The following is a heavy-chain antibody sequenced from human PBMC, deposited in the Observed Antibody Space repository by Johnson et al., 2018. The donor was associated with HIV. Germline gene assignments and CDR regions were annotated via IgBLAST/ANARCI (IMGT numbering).Heavy chain of an antibody. J-gene: IGHJ3*02. Sequence: QVQLVESGGGVVQPGRSLRLSCAASGFTFSDYGMHWVRQAPGKGLEWVTHISYDGANKYYSGAVRGRLTISRNNSRNTLNLQMDSRREDDTAVYYCAKDLDRELLALWAFHTWGQGTVVTVS. D-gene: IGHD2-8*02. CDR1: GFTFSDYG. V-gene: IGHV3-30*18. CDR3: AKDLDRELLALWAFHT. CDR2: ISYDGANK.